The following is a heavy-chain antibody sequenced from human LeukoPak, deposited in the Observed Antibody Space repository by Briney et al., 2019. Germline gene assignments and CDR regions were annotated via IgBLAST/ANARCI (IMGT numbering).Heavy chain of an antibody. J-gene: IGHJ3*02. CDR2: INPSGGST. V-gene: IGHV1-46*01. D-gene: IGHD1-1*01. CDR1: GYIITSYH. Sequence: ASVKVSCKASGYIITSYHMHWVRQAPGQGPEWIGIINPSGGSTSYARKFQGRVTWTRDTSTSTVYMELSSLRSEDTAVYYCARDLRLGGWNDGSSDAFDIWGQGTMVTVSS. CDR3: ARDLRLGGWNDGSSDAFDI.